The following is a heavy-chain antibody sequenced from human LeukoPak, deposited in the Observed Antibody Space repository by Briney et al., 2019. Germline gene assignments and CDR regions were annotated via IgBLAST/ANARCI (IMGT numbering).Heavy chain of an antibody. J-gene: IGHJ3*02. CDR2: IYYSGST. CDR3: ARVPWPGYSGYDLGFDI. Sequence: SETLSLTCTVSGGSISSGDYYWSWIRQPPGKGLEWIGYIYYSGSTYYNPSLKSRVTISVDSSKNQFSLKLSSVTAADTAVYYCARVPWPGYSGYDLGFDIWGQGTKVTVSS. V-gene: IGHV4-30-4*01. CDR1: GGSISSGDYY. D-gene: IGHD5-12*01.